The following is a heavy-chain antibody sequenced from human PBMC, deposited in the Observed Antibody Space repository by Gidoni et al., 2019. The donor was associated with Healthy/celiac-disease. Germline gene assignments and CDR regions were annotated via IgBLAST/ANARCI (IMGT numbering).Heavy chain of an antibody. CDR2: IYYSGST. CDR1: GGSISSGDYY. Sequence: QVQLQESGPGLVKPSQTLSRTCTVSGGSISSGDYYWSWIRQPPGKGLEWIGYIYYSGSTYYHPSLKSRVTISVDTSKNQFSLKLSSVTAADTAVYYCARTTVTTGGTFDYWGQGTLVTVSS. J-gene: IGHJ4*02. D-gene: IGHD4-17*01. CDR3: ARTTVTTGGTFDY. V-gene: IGHV4-30-4*01.